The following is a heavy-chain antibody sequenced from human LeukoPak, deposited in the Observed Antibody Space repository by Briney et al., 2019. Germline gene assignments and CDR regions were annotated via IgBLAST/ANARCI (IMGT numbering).Heavy chain of an antibody. J-gene: IGHJ4*02. CDR2: TRSKAYGGTT. D-gene: IGHD5-24*01. CDR1: GFTFGDYA. CDR3: AKFGDGYNSHYFDY. V-gene: IGHV3-49*04. Sequence: GGSLRLSCTASGFTFGDYAMSWVRQAPGKGLEWVGFTRSKAYGGTTEYAASVKGRFTISRDDSKSIAYLQMNSLRAEDTAVYYCAKFGDGYNSHYFDYWGQGTLVTVSS.